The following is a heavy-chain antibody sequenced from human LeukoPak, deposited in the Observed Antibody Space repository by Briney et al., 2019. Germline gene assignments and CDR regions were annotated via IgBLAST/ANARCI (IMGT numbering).Heavy chain of an antibody. D-gene: IGHD5-18*01. CDR2: IYYSRST. Sequence: SETLSLTCTVSDGSISSYYWSWIRQPPGKGLEWIGSIYYSRSTNYHPSLKSRVTISVDTSKDQFSLKLSSVTAADTAVYYCARVEVGYSYGHDYWGQGTLVTVSS. V-gene: IGHV4-59*01. CDR3: ARVEVGYSYGHDY. CDR1: DGSISSYY. J-gene: IGHJ4*02.